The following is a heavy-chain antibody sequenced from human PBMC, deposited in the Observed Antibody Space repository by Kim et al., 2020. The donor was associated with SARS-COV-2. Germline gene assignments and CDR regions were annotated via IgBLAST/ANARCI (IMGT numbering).Heavy chain of an antibody. V-gene: IGHV4-4*01. Sequence: YPPSLKSRVTFSMDKSKNQFSLIVPSVTAADTATYFCARLAAAGTGELNFWGQGTLVTVSS. J-gene: IGHJ4*02. D-gene: IGHD6-13*01. CDR3: ARLAAAGTGELNF.